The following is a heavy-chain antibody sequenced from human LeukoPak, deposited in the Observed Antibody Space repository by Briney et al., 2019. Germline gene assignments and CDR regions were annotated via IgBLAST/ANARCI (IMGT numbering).Heavy chain of an antibody. CDR3: ARDREGSRDAFDI. CDR2: IKQDGSAR. V-gene: IGHV3-7*01. D-gene: IGHD2-15*01. J-gene: IGHJ3*02. CDR1: GFTFSRYW. Sequence: GGSLRLSCAASGFTFSRYWMSCVRQAPGEGLELVANIKQDGSARFYGDFVKGRFTVSRDKAKNSLYIQMNSLRAEDTAVYYCARDREGSRDAFDIWGQGTMVTVSS.